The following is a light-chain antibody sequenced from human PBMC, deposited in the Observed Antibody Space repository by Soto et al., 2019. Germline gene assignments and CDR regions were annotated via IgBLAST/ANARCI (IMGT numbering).Light chain of an antibody. CDR2: RAS. J-gene: IGKJ1*01. V-gene: IGKV3-15*01. CDR3: QQYQHLWT. CDR1: QTIYSN. Sequence: IVMKQSPATLSVSPGERAPLSCWAGQTIYSNVAWYQQRPGQAPRLLVYRASTRATGVPARFSGSGSGTEFTLTISGLQSEDFALYYCQQYQHLWTFGQGTKLDVK.